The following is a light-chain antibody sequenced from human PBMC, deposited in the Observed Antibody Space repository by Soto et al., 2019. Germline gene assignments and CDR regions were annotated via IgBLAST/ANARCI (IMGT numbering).Light chain of an antibody. V-gene: IGLV2-14*01. CDR3: SSYTSSSTPV. CDR1: SSDVGGYNY. J-gene: IGLJ1*01. CDR2: DVS. Sequence: SAPAQPAPLSGAPGQSVTLSRPGNSSDVGGYNYVSWYQQHPGKAPKLMIYDVSNRPSGVSNRFSGSKSGNTASLTISGLQAEDEADYYCSSYTSSSTPVFGTGTKVTVL.